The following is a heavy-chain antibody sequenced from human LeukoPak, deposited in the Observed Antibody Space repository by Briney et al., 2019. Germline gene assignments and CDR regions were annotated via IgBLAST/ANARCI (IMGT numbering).Heavy chain of an antibody. V-gene: IGHV4-59*12. CDR1: GGSISSYY. CDR2: IYYSGST. CDR3: ARVFQTRRTYYYDSSGYSYFDY. Sequence: SETLSLTCTVSGGSISSYYWSWIRQPPGKGLEWIGYIYYSGSTNYNPSLKSRVTISVDTSKNQFSLKLSSVTAADTAVYYCARVFQTRRTYYYDSSGYSYFDYWGQGTLVTVSS. J-gene: IGHJ4*02. D-gene: IGHD3-22*01.